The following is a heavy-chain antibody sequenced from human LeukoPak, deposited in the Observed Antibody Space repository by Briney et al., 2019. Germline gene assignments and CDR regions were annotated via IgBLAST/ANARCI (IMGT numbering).Heavy chain of an antibody. Sequence: PSQTLSLTCTDSGGSISSGGYYWSWIRQHPGKGLEWIGYIYYSGSTYYNPSLKSRVTISVDTSKNQFSLKLSSVTAADTAVYYCARGRSGYYFDYWGQGTLVTVSS. CDR2: IYYSGST. CDR1: GGSISSGGYY. D-gene: IGHD1-26*01. V-gene: IGHV4-31*03. J-gene: IGHJ4*02. CDR3: ARGRSGYYFDY.